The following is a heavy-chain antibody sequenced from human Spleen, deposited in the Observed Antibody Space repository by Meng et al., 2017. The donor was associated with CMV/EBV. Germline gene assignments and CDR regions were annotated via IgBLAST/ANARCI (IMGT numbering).Heavy chain of an antibody. V-gene: IGHV3-66*02. Sequence: GGSLRLSCAASGFTVSSKYMSWVRQAPGKGLEWVSVIYSGGSTYYADSVKGRFTISRDNSKNTLYLQMNSLRAEDTAVYYCARDQEYCSSTSCYFKVYYYYYGMDVWGQGTTVTVSS. CDR1: GFTVSSKY. CDR3: ARDQEYCSSTSCYFKVYYYYYGMDV. D-gene: IGHD2-2*01. J-gene: IGHJ6*02. CDR2: IYSGGST.